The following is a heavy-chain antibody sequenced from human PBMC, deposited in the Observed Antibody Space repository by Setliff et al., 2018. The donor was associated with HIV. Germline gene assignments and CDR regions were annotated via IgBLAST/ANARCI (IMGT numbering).Heavy chain of an antibody. CDR2: INPNSGGT. V-gene: IGHV1-2*02. Sequence: ASVKVSCKASGYTFTSYAMNWVRQAPGQGLEWMGWINPNSGGTNYTQNFQGRVTMTRDTSISTGHMELRGLRSDHPAVYYCARKNWNDKGKFDPWGQGTLVTVSS. D-gene: IGHD1-1*01. J-gene: IGHJ5*02. CDR1: GYTFTSYA. CDR3: ARKNWNDKGKFDP.